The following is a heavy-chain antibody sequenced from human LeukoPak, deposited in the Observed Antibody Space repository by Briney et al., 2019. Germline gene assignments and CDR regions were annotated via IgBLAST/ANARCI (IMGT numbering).Heavy chain of an antibody. J-gene: IGHJ4*02. CDR3: AALEQARPHFDY. CDR1: GGSISGYY. CDR2: IYTSGST. Sequence: PSETLSLTCTVSGGSISGYYWSWIRQPAGKGLEWIGRIYTSGSTYYNPSLKSRVTISVDTSKNQFSLKLSSVTAADTAVYYCAALEQARPHFDYWGQGTLVTVSS. V-gene: IGHV4-4*07. D-gene: IGHD3-3*01.